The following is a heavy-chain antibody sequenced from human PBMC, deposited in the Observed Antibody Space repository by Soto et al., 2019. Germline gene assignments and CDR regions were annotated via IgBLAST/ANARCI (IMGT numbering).Heavy chain of an antibody. V-gene: IGHV3-74*01. CDR3: ARSPGSYYIA. D-gene: IGHD1-26*01. J-gene: IGHJ3*01. Sequence: EVQLVESGGGLVQPGGSLRLSCADSGFSFSNYWMHWVRQGPGKGLVWVSRINTDGSSTNYADSVKGRFTISRDNAKKKLYMQINSLRAADTDVYYCARSPGSYYIAWGQGTMVTVSS. CDR2: INTDGSST. CDR1: GFSFSNYW.